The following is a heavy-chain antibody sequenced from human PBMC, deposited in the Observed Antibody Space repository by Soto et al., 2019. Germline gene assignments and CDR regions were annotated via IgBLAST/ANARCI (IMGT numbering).Heavy chain of an antibody. D-gene: IGHD3-9*01. CDR3: ARAYASRILTAFEY. J-gene: IGHJ4*02. CDR1: GGSIRSGDYY. Sequence: PSETLSLTCTVSGGSIRSGDYYWTWIRQPPGKGLEWIGYIYYTGSTHYNPSLTSRLTVSVDTSKNQFSLRLSSVTAADTAVYYCARAYASRILTAFEYWGQGTLVTVSA. V-gene: IGHV4-30-4*01. CDR2: IYYTGST.